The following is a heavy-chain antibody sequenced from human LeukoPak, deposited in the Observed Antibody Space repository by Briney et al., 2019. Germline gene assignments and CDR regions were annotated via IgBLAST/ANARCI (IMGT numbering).Heavy chain of an antibody. V-gene: IGHV1-69*13. CDR1: GGTFSSYA. CDR2: IIPIFGTA. Sequence: GASVKVSCKASGGTFSSYAISWVRQAPGQGLEWMGGIIPIFGTANYAQKFQGRVTITADESTGTAYMELSSLRSEDTAVYHCARANQSTLRYFDWLSEYYFDYWGQGTLVTVSS. J-gene: IGHJ4*02. D-gene: IGHD3-9*01. CDR3: ARANQSTLRYFDWLSEYYFDY.